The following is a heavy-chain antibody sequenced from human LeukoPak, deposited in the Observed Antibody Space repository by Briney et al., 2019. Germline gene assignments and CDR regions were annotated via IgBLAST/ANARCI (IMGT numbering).Heavy chain of an antibody. CDR3: ARGQSTMIEDAFDI. Sequence: ASVKVSCKASGYTFTSYDINWVRQATGQGLEWMGWMNPNSGNTGYAQKFQGRVTMTRNTSISTAYMELSSLRSEDTAVYYRARGQSTMIEDAFDIWGQGTMVTVSS. CDR1: GYTFTSYD. V-gene: IGHV1-8*01. CDR2: MNPNSGNT. D-gene: IGHD3-22*01. J-gene: IGHJ3*02.